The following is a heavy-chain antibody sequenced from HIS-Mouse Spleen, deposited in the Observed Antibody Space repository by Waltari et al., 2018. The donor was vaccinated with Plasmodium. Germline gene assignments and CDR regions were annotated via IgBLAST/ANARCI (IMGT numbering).Heavy chain of an antibody. CDR3: AKDRRSSSWYVDY. D-gene: IGHD6-13*01. CDR1: GFTFSSYG. J-gene: IGHJ4*02. Sequence: QVQLVESGGGVVQPGRSLRLSCAASGFTFSSYGMHWVRQAPGEGLEWVAVISYDGSNKYYADSGKCRFTISRDNSKNTLYLQMNSLRAEDTAVYYCAKDRRSSSWYVDYWGQGTLVTVSS. CDR2: ISYDGSNK. V-gene: IGHV3-30*18.